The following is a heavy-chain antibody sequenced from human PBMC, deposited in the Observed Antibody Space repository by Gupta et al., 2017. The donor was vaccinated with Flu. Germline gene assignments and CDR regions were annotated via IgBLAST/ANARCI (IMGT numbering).Heavy chain of an antibody. Sequence: EVQLVESGGGLVQPGGSLKLSCVASGFTFSGSAMHWVRQASGKGLEWVGRMRSRANNYATAYAASVKGRFTISRDDSKNTVSLQMNGLNTEDTAVYYCTRHTPQGVAAPIWGQGTMVSVSS. CDR1: GFTFSGSA. V-gene: IGHV3-73*02. CDR2: MRSRANNYAT. CDR3: TRHTPQGVAAPI. J-gene: IGHJ3*02. D-gene: IGHD3-10*01.